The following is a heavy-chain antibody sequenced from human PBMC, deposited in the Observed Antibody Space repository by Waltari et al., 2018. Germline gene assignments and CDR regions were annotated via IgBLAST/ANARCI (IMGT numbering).Heavy chain of an antibody. J-gene: IGHJ4*02. CDR1: GGSISGYY. CDR2: IYYTGSI. V-gene: IGHV4-59*01. Sequence: QVQLQESGPGLVKPSETLSLTCPVPGGSISGYYWGWIRQPPGEGLEWIGYIYYTGSINYNPSLKSRVTISVDTSKNQFSLKLSSVTAADTAVYYCARDQSREGGGYFDYWGQGTLVTVSS. D-gene: IGHD1-26*01. CDR3: ARDQSREGGGYFDY.